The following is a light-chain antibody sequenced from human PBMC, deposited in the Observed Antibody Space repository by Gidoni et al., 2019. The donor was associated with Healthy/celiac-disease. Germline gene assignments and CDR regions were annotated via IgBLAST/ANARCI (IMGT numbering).Light chain of an antibody. CDR1: RSNIGNNY. Sequence: QSVFTQPPSVSAAPGQKVTISCSGSRSNIGNNYVAWYQQLPGTAPKLLIYENNKRPSGIPDRFSGSKSGTSATLGITGLQTGDEADYYCGTWDSSLSVVFGGGTKLTVL. J-gene: IGLJ2*01. CDR2: ENN. CDR3: GTWDSSLSVV. V-gene: IGLV1-51*02.